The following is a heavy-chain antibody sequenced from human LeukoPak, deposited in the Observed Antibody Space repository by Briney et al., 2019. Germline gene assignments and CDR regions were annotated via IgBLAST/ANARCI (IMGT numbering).Heavy chain of an antibody. Sequence: QTGGSLRLSCAASGFTFSSYAMSWVRQAPGKGLEWLSEIGGGGDGAYHADSVKGRFTISRDNSKNTLYLQMNSLRAEDTAVYYCTTSWPKVREGDQWGQGTLVTVSS. CDR1: GFTFSSYA. CDR2: IGGGGDGA. V-gene: IGHV3-23*01. J-gene: IGHJ4*02. D-gene: IGHD3-10*01. CDR3: TTSWPKVREGDQ.